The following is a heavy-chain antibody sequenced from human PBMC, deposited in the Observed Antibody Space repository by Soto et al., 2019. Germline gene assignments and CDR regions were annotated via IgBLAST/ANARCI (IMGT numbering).Heavy chain of an antibody. CDR1: GFTFDDYA. Sequence: SLRLSCAASGFTFDDYAMHWVRQAPGKGLEWVSGISWNSGSIGYADSVKGRFTISRDNAKNSLYLQMNSLRAEDTALYYCAKDRGAAAGANPFYYGMDVWGQGTTVTVSS. CDR3: AKDRGAAAGANPFYYGMDV. CDR2: ISWNSGSI. J-gene: IGHJ6*02. V-gene: IGHV3-9*01. D-gene: IGHD6-13*01.